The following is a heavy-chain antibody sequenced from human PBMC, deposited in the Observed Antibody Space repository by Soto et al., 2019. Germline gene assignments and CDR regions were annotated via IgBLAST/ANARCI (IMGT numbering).Heavy chain of an antibody. Sequence: SETLSLTCAVYGGSFSDYYWTWIRQPPGKGLEWIGKIKHSGSTNYNPSLKNRVTISVDTSKNQFSLRLSSVTAADTGVYYCASLDTSDGCFEDWGQGSLVTGS. J-gene: IGHJ4*02. CDR1: GGSFSDYY. D-gene: IGHD5-18*01. CDR3: ASLDTSDGCFED. CDR2: IKHSGST. V-gene: IGHV4-34*01.